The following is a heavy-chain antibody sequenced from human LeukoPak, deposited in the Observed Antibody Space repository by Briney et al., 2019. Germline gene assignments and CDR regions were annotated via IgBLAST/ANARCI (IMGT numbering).Heavy chain of an antibody. Sequence: SETLSLTCAVYGVSFSGYYWSWIRQPPGKGVEWIGGINHSGSTNYNPSLKRRATISVDTSKNHFSLKLSSVTAADTAVYYCARRGPNSHQYDYYYYYMDVWGKGTTVTVSS. CDR1: GVSFSGYY. D-gene: IGHD4-23*01. CDR3: ARRGPNSHQYDYYYYYMDV. V-gene: IGHV4-34*01. J-gene: IGHJ6*03. CDR2: INHSGST.